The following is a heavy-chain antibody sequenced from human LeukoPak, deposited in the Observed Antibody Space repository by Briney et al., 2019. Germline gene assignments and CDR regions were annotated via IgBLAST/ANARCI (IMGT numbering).Heavy chain of an antibody. Sequence: PAGSLRLSCEASGFTFSTYAMSWVRQPPGKGLQWVSGISGSDSGTYYTDSVKGRFTISRDNSKNTVYLEIDNLRAEDTAVYYCAKCMSGTVVCLNFDSWGQGILVTVSS. J-gene: IGHJ4*02. V-gene: IGHV3-23*01. CDR1: GFTFSTYA. CDR3: AKCMSGTVVCLNFDS. D-gene: IGHD3-3*01. CDR2: ISGSDSGT.